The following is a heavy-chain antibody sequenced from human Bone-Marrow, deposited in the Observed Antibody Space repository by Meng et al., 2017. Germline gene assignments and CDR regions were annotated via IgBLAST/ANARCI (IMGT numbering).Heavy chain of an antibody. D-gene: IGHD3-10*01. CDR1: GFTFSSYG. CDR3: ATGAEGLLWFGESGFDY. Sequence: GESLKTSCAASGFTFSSYGMHWVRQAPGKGLEWVAVIWYDGSNKYYADSVKGRFTISRDNSKNTLYLQMNSLRAEDTAVYYCATGAEGLLWFGESGFDYWGQGTLVTVAS. J-gene: IGHJ4*02. CDR2: IWYDGSNK. V-gene: IGHV3-33*01.